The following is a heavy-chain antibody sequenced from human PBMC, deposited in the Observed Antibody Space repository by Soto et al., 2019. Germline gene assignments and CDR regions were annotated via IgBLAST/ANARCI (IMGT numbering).Heavy chain of an antibody. CDR3: ARRYGGNFDY. V-gene: IGHV4-59*01. CDR1: GGSISSYY. J-gene: IGHJ4*02. D-gene: IGHD1-26*01. CDR2: IYYSGST. Sequence: QVQLQESGPGLVKPSETLSLTCTVSGGSISSYYWSWIRQPPGKGLEWIGYIYYSGSTNYNPSLKGRVPMSADTPKNSFSMKLSSVTAADTAVYYCARRYGGNFDYWGQGTLVTVSS.